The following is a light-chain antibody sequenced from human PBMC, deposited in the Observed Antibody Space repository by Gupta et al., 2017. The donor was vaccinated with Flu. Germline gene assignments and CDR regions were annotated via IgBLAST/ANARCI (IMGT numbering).Light chain of an antibody. Sequence: AIRMTHSPSSFSPSTGDRVTITCRASQGISSYSAWYQQKPGKAPKLLIYAASTLQSGVPSRFSGSGSGTDFTLTISCPQSEDFATYYCQQYDSFPWTFGQGTKVEIK. J-gene: IGKJ1*01. CDR1: QGISSY. CDR3: QQYDSFPWT. V-gene: IGKV1-8*01. CDR2: AAS.